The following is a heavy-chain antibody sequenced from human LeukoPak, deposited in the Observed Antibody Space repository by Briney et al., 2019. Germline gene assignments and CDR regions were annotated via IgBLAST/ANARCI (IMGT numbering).Heavy chain of an antibody. V-gene: IGHV3-7*01. CDR2: IKRDGNEK. J-gene: IGHJ4*02. CDR3: ARGPRLYSSSPIGAFDY. D-gene: IGHD6-6*01. Sequence: GGSLRLSCAASGFTFSDYWMSWVRQAPGKGLEWVANIKRDGNEKYYVDSVKGRFTISRDNAKNSLYLQMNSLRAEDTAVYYCARGPRLYSSSPIGAFDYWGQGTLVTVSS. CDR1: GFTFSDYW.